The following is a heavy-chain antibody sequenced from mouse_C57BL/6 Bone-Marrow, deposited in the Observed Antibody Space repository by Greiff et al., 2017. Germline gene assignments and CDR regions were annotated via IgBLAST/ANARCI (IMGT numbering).Heavy chain of an antibody. Sequence: QVQLKESGAELVKPGASVKLSCKASGYTFTSYWMHWVKQRPGRGLEWIGRIDPNSGGTKYNEKFKSKATLTVDKPSSTAYMQLSSLTSEDSAVYYCARSGLITTVVARNWYFDVWGTGTTVTVSS. CDR2: IDPNSGGT. J-gene: IGHJ1*03. CDR1: GYTFTSYW. CDR3: ARSGLITTVVARNWYFDV. D-gene: IGHD1-1*01. V-gene: IGHV1-72*01.